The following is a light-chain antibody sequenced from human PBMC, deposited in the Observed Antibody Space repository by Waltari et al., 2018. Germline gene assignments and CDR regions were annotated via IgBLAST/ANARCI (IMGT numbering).Light chain of an antibody. Sequence: QSALTQPASASGSPGQSLTISCTGTSRDVVGYNYVSCYQHYPGKAPQLMIYEVSYRPSGISNRFSGSKSGNTATLTISGLQAEDEADYYCSSYTSTKTGVFGTGTKVTVL. CDR2: EVS. V-gene: IGLV2-14*01. CDR3: SSYTSTKTGV. CDR1: SRDVVGYNY. J-gene: IGLJ1*01.